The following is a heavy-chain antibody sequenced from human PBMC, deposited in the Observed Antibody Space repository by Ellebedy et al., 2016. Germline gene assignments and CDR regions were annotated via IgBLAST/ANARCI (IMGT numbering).Heavy chain of an antibody. V-gene: IGHV3-7*01. CDR3: AKGQKRYCSSTSCYSLDY. J-gene: IGHJ4*02. D-gene: IGHD2-2*02. CDR1: GFTFRSYW. Sequence: GESLKISCAASGFTFRSYWMSWVRQAPGKGLEWVANIKQDGREKYYVDSVKGRFTISRDNSKNTLYLQMNSLRAEDTAVYYCAKGQKRYCSSTSCYSLDYWGQGTLVTVSS. CDR2: IKQDGREK.